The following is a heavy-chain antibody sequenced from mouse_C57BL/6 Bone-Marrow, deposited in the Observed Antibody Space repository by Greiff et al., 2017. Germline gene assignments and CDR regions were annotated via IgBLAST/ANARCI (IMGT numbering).Heavy chain of an antibody. J-gene: IGHJ2*01. CDR2: IDPNSGGT. D-gene: IGHD1-1*01. CDR3: ARFTTVVEHYFDY. V-gene: IGHV1-72*01. Sequence: VQLQHPGAELVKPGASVKLSCKASGYTFTSYWMHWVKQRPGRGLEWIGRIDPNSGGTKYNEKFKSKATLTVDKPSSTAYMQLSSLTSEDSAVYYCARFTTVVEHYFDYWGQGTTLTVSS. CDR1: GYTFTSYW.